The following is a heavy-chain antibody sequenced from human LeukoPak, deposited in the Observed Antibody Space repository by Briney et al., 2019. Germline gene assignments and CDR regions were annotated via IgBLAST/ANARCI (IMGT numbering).Heavy chain of an antibody. CDR2: LSGSGGST. V-gene: IGHV3-23*01. CDR3: ARRDDYGDYGY. J-gene: IGHJ4*02. Sequence: GGSLRLSCAASGFTFSSYAMSWVRQAPGKGLEWVSALSGSGGSTYYADSVKGQFTISRDNSKNTLYLQMTSLRAEDTAVYYCARRDDYGDYGYWGQGTLVTVSS. CDR1: GFTFSSYA. D-gene: IGHD4-17*01.